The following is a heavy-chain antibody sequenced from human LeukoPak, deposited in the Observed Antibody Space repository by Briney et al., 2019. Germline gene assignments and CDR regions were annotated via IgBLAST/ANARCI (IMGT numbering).Heavy chain of an antibody. J-gene: IGHJ4*02. CDR2: IRYDGSNK. CDR1: GFTFSSYG. V-gene: IGHV3-30*02. D-gene: IGHD6-6*01. Sequence: GGSLRLSCAASGFTFSSYGMHWVRQAPGKGLEWVAFIRYDGSNKYYADSVKGRFTISRDNSKNTLYLQMNSLRAEDTAVYYCAKLGSSSSDFDYWRQGTLVTVSS. CDR3: AKLGSSSSDFDY.